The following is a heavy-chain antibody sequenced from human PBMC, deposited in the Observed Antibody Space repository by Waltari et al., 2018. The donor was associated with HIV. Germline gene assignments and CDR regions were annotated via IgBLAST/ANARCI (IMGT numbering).Heavy chain of an antibody. V-gene: IGHV1-18*01. D-gene: IGHD2-2*01. CDR2: ISAYNGNT. J-gene: IGHJ5*02. CDR1: GYTFTSYG. CDR3: ARVRCSSSSYHGWFDP. Sequence: QVQLVQSGAEVKKPGASVKVSCKASGYTFTSYGICWVRQAPGQGLEWMGWISAYNGNTNYAQKLQGRVTMTTDTSTSTAYMELRSLRSVDTAVYYCARVRCSSSSYHGWFDPWGQGTLVTVSS.